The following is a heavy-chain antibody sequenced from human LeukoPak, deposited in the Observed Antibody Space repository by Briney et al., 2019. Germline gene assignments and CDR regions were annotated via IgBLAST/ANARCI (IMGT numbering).Heavy chain of an antibody. CDR3: ARDTPEAVADH. Sequence: GGSLRLSCAASGFTFSSYSMNWVRQAPGKGLEWVSSISSSSSYIYYADSVKGRLTISRDNAKNSLYLQMNSLRAEDTAVYYCARDTPEAVADHWGQGTLVTVSS. CDR1: GFTFSSYS. J-gene: IGHJ4*02. V-gene: IGHV3-21*01. CDR2: ISSSSSYI. D-gene: IGHD6-19*01.